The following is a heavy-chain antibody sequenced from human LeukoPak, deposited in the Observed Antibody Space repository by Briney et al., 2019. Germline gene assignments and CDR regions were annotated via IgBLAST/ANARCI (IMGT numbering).Heavy chain of an antibody. V-gene: IGHV4-39*07. CDR3: ARGEPAYCSSNSCSYDY. CDR2: IYYSGST. J-gene: IGHJ4*02. D-gene: IGHD2-2*01. Sequence: SETLSLTCTVSGGSISSSSYYWGWIRQPPGKGLEWIGSIYYSGSTYYNPSLKSRATISVDTSKNQFSLKLNSVTAADTAVYYCARGEPAYCSSNSCSYDYWGQGTLVTVSS. CDR1: GGSISSSSYY.